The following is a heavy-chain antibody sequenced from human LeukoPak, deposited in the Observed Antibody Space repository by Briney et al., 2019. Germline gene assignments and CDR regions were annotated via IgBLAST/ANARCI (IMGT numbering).Heavy chain of an antibody. J-gene: IGHJ4*02. CDR1: GFTFSNAW. V-gene: IGHV3-21*01. CDR2: LSSSSSYI. CDR3: ATDRGYYESG. D-gene: IGHD3-3*01. Sequence: PGGSLRLSCAASGFTFSNAWMSWVRQAPGKGLEWVSSLSSSSSYIYYADSVKGRFTISRDNAKNSLYLQMNSLRAEDTAVYYCATDRGYYESGWGQGTLVTVSS.